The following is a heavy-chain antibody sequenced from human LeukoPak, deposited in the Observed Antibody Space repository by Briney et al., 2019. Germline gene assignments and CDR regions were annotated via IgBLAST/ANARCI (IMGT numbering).Heavy chain of an antibody. D-gene: IGHD3-22*01. CDR1: GGSISSGDYF. J-gene: IGHJ5*02. Sequence: SQTLSLTCTVSGGSISSGDYFGSWIRQPPGKGLEWIGYTYYSGSTYYNPSLKSRATISVDTSKNQFSLKLTSVTAAYTAVYYCARPYYYDSRIDPWGQGILVTVSS. CDR2: TYYSGST. V-gene: IGHV4-30-4*01. CDR3: ARPYYYDSRIDP.